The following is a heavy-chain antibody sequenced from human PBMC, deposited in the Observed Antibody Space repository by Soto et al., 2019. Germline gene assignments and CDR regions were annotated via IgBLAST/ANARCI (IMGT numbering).Heavy chain of an antibody. D-gene: IGHD4-17*01. CDR2: ISGSGGST. CDR3: ARHVPTVTTYSEFYYFDY. J-gene: IGHJ4*02. Sequence: GGSLRLSCAASGFTFSSYAMSWVRQAPGKGLEWVSAISGSGGSTYYADSFQGQVTISADKSISTAYLQWSSLKASDTAMYYCARHVPTVTTYSEFYYFDYWGQGTLVTVSS. CDR1: GFTFSSYA. V-gene: IGHV3-23*01.